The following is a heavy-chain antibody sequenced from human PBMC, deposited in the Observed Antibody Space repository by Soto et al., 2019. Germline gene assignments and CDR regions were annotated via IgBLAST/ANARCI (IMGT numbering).Heavy chain of an antibody. CDR2: TTNRANSYTT. Sequence: PGGSLRLSCAASGFILTDHYMDWVRQTPGKGLEWVGRTTNRANSYTTEYAASVKGRFTISRDESKNSVFLHMNSLKTEDTAVYYCANLAGAKEGFDYWGQGTPVTVSS. CDR1: GFILTDHY. J-gene: IGHJ4*02. V-gene: IGHV3-72*01. D-gene: IGHD1-26*01. CDR3: ANLAGAKEGFDY.